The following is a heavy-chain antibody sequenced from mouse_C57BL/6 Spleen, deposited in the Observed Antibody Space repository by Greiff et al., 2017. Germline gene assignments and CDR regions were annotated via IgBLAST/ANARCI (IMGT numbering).Heavy chain of an antibody. CDR2: IYPGSGNT. V-gene: IGHV1-66*01. CDR1: GYSFTSYY. Sequence: VQLQQSGPELVKPGASAKISCKASGYSFTSYYIHWVKQRPGQGLEWIGWIYPGSGNTKYNEKFKGKATLTADTSSSTAYMQLSSLTSEDSAVYDCARGTTVVYWYFDVWGTGTTVTVSS. J-gene: IGHJ1*03. D-gene: IGHD1-1*01. CDR3: ARGTTVVYWYFDV.